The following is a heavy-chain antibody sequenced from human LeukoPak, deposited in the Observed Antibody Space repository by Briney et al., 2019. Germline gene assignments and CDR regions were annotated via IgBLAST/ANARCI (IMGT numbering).Heavy chain of an antibody. V-gene: IGHV3-30*18. D-gene: IGHD4-17*01. CDR1: GFTFSSYG. Sequence: PGGSLRLSCAASGFTFSSYGMHWVRQAPGKGLEWVAVISYDGSNNYYADSVKGRFTISRDNSKNTLYLQMNSLRAEDTAVYYCAKDGPEGSDHYGPFDSWGPGTLVTVSP. CDR3: AKDGPEGSDHYGPFDS. J-gene: IGHJ4*02. CDR2: ISYDGSNN.